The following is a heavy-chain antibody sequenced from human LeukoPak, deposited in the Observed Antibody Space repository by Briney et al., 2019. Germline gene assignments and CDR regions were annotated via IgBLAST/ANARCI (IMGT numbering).Heavy chain of an antibody. CDR2: FYYTGNT. Sequence: PSETLSLTCIVSGGSIDDSNYYWGWIRQPPEKGLEWIGSFYYTGNTYYSPSLQSRVTISADTSNNQFSLSLRSVTASDTAVYYCARRFHGSGSHFSDYWGQGKLVSVSS. CDR3: ARRFHGSGSHFSDY. CDR1: GGSIDDSNYY. V-gene: IGHV4-39*01. J-gene: IGHJ4*02. D-gene: IGHD3-10*01.